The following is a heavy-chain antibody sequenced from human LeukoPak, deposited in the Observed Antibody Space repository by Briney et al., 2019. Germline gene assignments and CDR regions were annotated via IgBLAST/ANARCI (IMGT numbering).Heavy chain of an antibody. CDR3: ARDRSVDGTV. Sequence: GGSLRLSCAASGFTFSRYWMHWVRQAPGKGLVWVSYISSSSSYTNYAVSVKGRFTISRDNAKNSLYLQMDSLRAEDTAVYYCARDRSVDGTVWGQGTLVTVSS. V-gene: IGHV3-21*05. J-gene: IGHJ4*02. CDR2: ISSSSSYT. CDR1: GFTFSRYW. D-gene: IGHD6-19*01.